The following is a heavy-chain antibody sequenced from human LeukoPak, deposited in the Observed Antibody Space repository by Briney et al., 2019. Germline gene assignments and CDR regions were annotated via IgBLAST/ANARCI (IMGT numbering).Heavy chain of an antibody. CDR3: ARATRNGYDY. Sequence: GGSLSFSCEASGLPFNIYGMNWVRQPPGKGLEWVSYIGHRSVDIHYADSVKGRFTVSRDNARKFLYLQMNSLSADDTGVYFCARATRNGYDYWGRGTLVIVSS. V-gene: IGHV3-21*05. D-gene: IGHD5-24*01. CDR1: GLPFNIYG. CDR2: IGHRSVDI. J-gene: IGHJ4*02.